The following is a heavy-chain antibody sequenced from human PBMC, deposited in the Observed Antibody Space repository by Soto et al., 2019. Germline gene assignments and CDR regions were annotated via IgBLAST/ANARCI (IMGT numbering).Heavy chain of an antibody. V-gene: IGHV4-59*01. CDR2: IYYSGST. D-gene: IGHD6-19*01. Sequence: PSETLSLTCTVSGGSISSYYWSWIRQPPGKGLEWIGYIYYSGSTNYNPSLKSRVTISVDTSKNQFSLKLSSVTAADTAVYYCARIYGSGWYQTNNWFDPWGQGTLVTVSS. CDR1: GGSISSYY. J-gene: IGHJ5*02. CDR3: ARIYGSGWYQTNNWFDP.